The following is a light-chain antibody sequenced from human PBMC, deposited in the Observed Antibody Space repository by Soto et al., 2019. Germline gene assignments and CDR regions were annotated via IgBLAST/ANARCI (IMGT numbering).Light chain of an antibody. J-gene: IGKJ4*01. CDR3: QQYVNSPLT. CDR2: DAS. Sequence: EIVLMQSPGTLSLSPGERGTLSCRASQSVASSLAWYQQKPGQAPRLLIYDASNRATGIPDRFSGSGSGTDFTLTLSRLEPEDFAVYYCQQYVNSPLTFGGGTQVEIK. CDR1: QSVASS. V-gene: IGKV3-20*01.